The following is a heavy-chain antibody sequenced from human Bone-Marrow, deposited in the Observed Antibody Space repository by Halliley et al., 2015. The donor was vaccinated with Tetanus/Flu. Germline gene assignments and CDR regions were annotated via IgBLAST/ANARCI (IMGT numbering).Heavy chain of an antibody. V-gene: IGHV4-59*01. Sequence: EWIGSMSYSGSTNYNPSLKSRITMSIDTSKNQLSLKLSFVPAADTAIYYCARSIAFYFDHWGQGTLVTASS. J-gene: IGHJ4*02. D-gene: IGHD2-15*01. CDR2: MSYSGST. CDR3: ARSIAFYFDH.